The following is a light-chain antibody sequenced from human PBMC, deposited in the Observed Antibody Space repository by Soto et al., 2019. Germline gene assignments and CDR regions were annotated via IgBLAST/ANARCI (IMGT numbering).Light chain of an antibody. V-gene: IGLV2-14*01. J-gene: IGLJ3*02. Sequence: QSVLTQPASVSGSPGQSITISCTGTSSDVGAYNYVSWYQQHPGKAPKLMIYDVSNRPSGVSSRFSGSKSGNTASLTISGLQAEDEADYYCSSYTSSSAQVVFGGGTKVPVL. CDR3: SSYTSSSAQVV. CDR1: SSDVGAYNY. CDR2: DVS.